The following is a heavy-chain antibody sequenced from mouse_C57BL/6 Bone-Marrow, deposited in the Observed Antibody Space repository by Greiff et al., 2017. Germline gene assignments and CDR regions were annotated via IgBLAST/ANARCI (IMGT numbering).Heavy chain of an antibody. J-gene: IGHJ4*01. CDR2: ISYDGSN. Sequence: VQLQQSGPGLVKPSQSLSLTCSVTGYSITSGYYWNWIRQFPGNKLEWMGYISYDGSNNYNPSLKNRISITRDTSKNQFFLKLNSVTTEDTATYYCARDDYDDWGQGTSVTVSS. CDR1: GYSITSGYY. CDR3: ARDDYDD. D-gene: IGHD2-4*01. V-gene: IGHV3-6*01.